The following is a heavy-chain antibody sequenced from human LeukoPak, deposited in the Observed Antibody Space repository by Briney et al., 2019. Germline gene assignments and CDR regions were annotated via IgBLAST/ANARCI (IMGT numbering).Heavy chain of an antibody. D-gene: IGHD5-24*01. CDR1: GYSISSGYY. V-gene: IGHV4-38-2*02. CDR2: IYHSGST. Sequence: PSETLSLTCTVSGYSISSGYYWGWIRQPPGKGLEWIGSIYHSGSTYYNPSLKSRVTISVDTSKNQFSLKLSSVTAADTAVYYCARDGYNYSYESWGQGTLVTVSS. J-gene: IGHJ4*02. CDR3: ARDGYNYSYES.